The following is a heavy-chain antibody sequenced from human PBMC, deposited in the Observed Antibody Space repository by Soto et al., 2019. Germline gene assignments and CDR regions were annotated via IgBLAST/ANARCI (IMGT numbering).Heavy chain of an antibody. V-gene: IGHV3-21*01. CDR3: ARGVGGDLDY. D-gene: IGHD2-21*01. CDR2: ISSGSSYI. Sequence: EVQLVESGGGLVKPGGSLRLSCAASGFTFNTYSMNWVRQAPGKGLEWVSSISSGSSYIYYADSVKGRFTISRDNAKNSLYLQMNSLRAEDTAVYYCARGVGGDLDYLGQGTLVTVSS. J-gene: IGHJ4*02. CDR1: GFTFNTYS.